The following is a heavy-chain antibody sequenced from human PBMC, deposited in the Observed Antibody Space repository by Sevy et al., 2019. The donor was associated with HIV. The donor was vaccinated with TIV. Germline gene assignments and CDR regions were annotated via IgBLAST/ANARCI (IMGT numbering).Heavy chain of an antibody. V-gene: IGHV3-11*01. D-gene: IGHD3-22*01. J-gene: IGHJ3*02. CDR3: AGEHYDSRGGDAFDI. CDR2: ISSSGSTI. Sequence: GGSLRLSCAASGFTFSDYYMSWIRQAPGKGLEWVSYISSSGSTIYYADSVKGRFTISRDNAKNSLYLQMNSLRAEDTAGYYCAGEHYDSRGGDAFDIWGQGTMVTVSS. CDR1: GFTFSDYY.